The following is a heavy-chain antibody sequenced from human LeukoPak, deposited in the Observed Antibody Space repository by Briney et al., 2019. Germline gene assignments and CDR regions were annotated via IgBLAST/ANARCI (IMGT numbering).Heavy chain of an antibody. CDR2: MNPNSGNT. Sequence: ASVKVSCKASGYTFTSYDINWVRQATGQGLEWMGWMNPNSGNTGYAQKFQGRVTMTRDTSISTAYMELSRLRSDDTAVYYCARELKAPPGAFDIWGQGTMVTVSS. CDR3: ARELKAPPGAFDI. CDR1: GYTFTSYD. V-gene: IGHV1-8*01. J-gene: IGHJ3*02. D-gene: IGHD3-10*01.